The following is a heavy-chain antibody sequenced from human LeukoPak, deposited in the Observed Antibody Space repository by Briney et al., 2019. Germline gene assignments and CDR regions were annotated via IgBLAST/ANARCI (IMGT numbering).Heavy chain of an antibody. CDR3: ARAPYSSSWYYFDY. J-gene: IGHJ4*02. V-gene: IGHV3-23*01. CDR1: GFTFSSYA. Sequence: GGSLRLSCAASGFTFSSYAMSWVRQAPGKGLEWVSAISGSGGSTYYADSVKGRFTISRDNSKNTLYLQMNSLRAEDTAVYYCARAPYSSSWYYFDYWGQGTLVTVSS. D-gene: IGHD6-13*01. CDR2: ISGSGGST.